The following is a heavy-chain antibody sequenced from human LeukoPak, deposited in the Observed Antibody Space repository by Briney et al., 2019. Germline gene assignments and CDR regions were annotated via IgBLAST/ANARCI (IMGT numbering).Heavy chain of an antibody. J-gene: IGHJ4*02. D-gene: IGHD3-10*01. CDR2: IDHSGST. Sequence: SETLSLTCTVSGYSISSGYYWGWIRQPPGKGLEWTGSIDHSGSTYYNPSLKSRVTMSVDTSKNQFSLKLSFVTAADTAVYYCARAYYYGSGSYLDYWGQGTLVTVSS. CDR3: ARAYYYGSGSYLDY. V-gene: IGHV4-38-2*02. CDR1: GYSISSGYY.